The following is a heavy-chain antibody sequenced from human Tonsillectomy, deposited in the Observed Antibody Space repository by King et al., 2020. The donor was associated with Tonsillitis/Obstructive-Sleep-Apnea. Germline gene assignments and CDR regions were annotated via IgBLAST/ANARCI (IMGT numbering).Heavy chain of an antibody. CDR3: AGVAGRHNYYYYMDV. Sequence: VQLVESGGGLVKPGGSLRLSCAASGFTFSSYSMNWVRQAPGKGLEWVSSISSSSSYIYYEDSVKGRFTISRDNANNSLYLQRNSLRVEDTAVYYCAGVAGRHNYYYYMDVWGKGTTVTVSS. V-gene: IGHV3-21*01. D-gene: IGHD1-14*01. CDR1: GFTFSSYS. CDR2: ISSSSSYI. J-gene: IGHJ6*03.